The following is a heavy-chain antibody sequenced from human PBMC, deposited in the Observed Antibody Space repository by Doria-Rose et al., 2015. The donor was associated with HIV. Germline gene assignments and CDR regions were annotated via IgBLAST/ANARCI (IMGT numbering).Heavy chain of an antibody. CDR3: ARIKSSRWYHKYYFDF. CDR1: GVSLSSPGMG. Sequence: QITLKESGPVLVKPTETLTLTCTVSGVSLSSPGMGVSWIRQPPGKVLEWLAKNFSDDERSYTTSLQSRLTISRGTSKSQVVLTMTDMGPADTATYYCARIKSSRWYHKYYFDFWGQGTLVIVSA. V-gene: IGHV2-26*01. CDR2: NFSDDER. D-gene: IGHD6-13*01. J-gene: IGHJ4*02.